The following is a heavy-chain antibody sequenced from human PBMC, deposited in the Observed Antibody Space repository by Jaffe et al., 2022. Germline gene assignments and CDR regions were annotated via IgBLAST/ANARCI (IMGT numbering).Heavy chain of an antibody. Sequence: EVQLVESGGGLVQPGRSLRLSCAASGFTFDDYAMHWVRQAPGKGLEWVSGISWNSGSIGYADSVKGRFTISRDNAKNSLYLQMNSLRAEDTALYYCAKDNNGDYVPEYFQHWGQGTLVTVSS. CDR3: AKDNNGDYVPEYFQH. CDR1: GFTFDDYA. CDR2: ISWNSGSI. V-gene: IGHV3-9*01. D-gene: IGHD4-17*01. J-gene: IGHJ1*01.